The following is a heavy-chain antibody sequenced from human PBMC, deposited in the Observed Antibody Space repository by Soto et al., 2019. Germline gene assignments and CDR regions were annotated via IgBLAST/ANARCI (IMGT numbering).Heavy chain of an antibody. D-gene: IGHD4-17*01. CDR3: ARRLRPDYYSDGMDV. Sequence: QVQLVESGGGLVKPGGSLRLSCAASGFTFSDYYMSWIRQAPGKGLEWVSYISSSGSTIYYADSVQGRFTISRDNAKNSLYLQLNRLRAEDKTVYYCARRLRPDYYSDGMDVWGQGTTVTVSS. CDR1: GFTFSDYY. V-gene: IGHV3-11*01. CDR2: ISSSGSTI. J-gene: IGHJ6*02.